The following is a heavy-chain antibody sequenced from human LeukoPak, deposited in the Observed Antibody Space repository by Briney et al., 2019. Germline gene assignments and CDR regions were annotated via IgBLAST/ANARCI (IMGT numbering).Heavy chain of an antibody. J-gene: IGHJ4*02. Sequence: GGSLRLSCAASGFTFSSYEVNWVRQAPGKGLEWVSYISSSGSTIYYADSVKGRFTISRDNAKNSLYLQMNSLRAEDTAVYYCASAIAAAGTDFDYWGQGTLVTVSS. D-gene: IGHD6-13*01. V-gene: IGHV3-48*03. CDR1: GFTFSSYE. CDR3: ASAIAAAGTDFDY. CDR2: ISSSGSTI.